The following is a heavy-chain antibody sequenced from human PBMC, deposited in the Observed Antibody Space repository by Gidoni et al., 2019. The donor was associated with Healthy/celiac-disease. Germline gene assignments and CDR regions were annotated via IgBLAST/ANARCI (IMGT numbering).Heavy chain of an antibody. J-gene: IGHJ4*02. D-gene: IGHD3-22*01. Sequence: QVQLQQWGAGLLKPSETLSLTCAVYGGSFSGYYWSWIRQPPGKGLEWIGEINHSGSTNYNPSLKSRVTISIDTSKSQFSLKLSSVTAADTAVYYCASTRYDSSGYYIQDYWGQGTLVTVSS. V-gene: IGHV4-34*01. CDR1: GGSFSGYY. CDR2: INHSGST. CDR3: ASTRYDSSGYYIQDY.